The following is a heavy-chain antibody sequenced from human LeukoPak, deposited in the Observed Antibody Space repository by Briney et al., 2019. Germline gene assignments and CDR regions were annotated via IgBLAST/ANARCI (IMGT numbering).Heavy chain of an antibody. D-gene: IGHD6-19*01. J-gene: IGHJ4*02. V-gene: IGHV4-34*01. CDR2: FYYTGST. CDR3: ARTAGVAVAGSRQYFDQ. CDR1: GGSFSGYY. Sequence: SETLSLTCAVYGGSFSGYYWSWIRQPPEKGLEWIGSFYYTGSTYYHPSLKSRVTISVDTSKNQFSLNLSSVTAADTAVYYCARTAGVAVAGSRQYFDQWGQGTLVTVSS.